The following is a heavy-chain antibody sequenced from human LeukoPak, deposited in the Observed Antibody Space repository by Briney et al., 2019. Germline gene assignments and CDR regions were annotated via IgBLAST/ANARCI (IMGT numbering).Heavy chain of an antibody. Sequence: PGGSLRLSCAASGFTFSSYGMHWVRQAPGKGLEWVAVISYDGSNKYYADSVKGRFTISRDNSKNTLYLQMNSLRAEDTAVYYCAKHNDYWGQGTLVTVSS. CDR1: GFTFSSYG. J-gene: IGHJ4*02. CDR2: ISYDGSNK. V-gene: IGHV3-30*18. CDR3: AKHNDY.